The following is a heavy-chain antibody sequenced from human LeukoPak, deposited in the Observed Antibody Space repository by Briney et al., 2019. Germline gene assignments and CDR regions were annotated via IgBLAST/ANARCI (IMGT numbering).Heavy chain of an antibody. D-gene: IGHD1-26*01. CDR2: VWYGGSNI. Sequence: TGGSLRLSCAASGFTFSTYGMHWVRQAPGKGLEWVAVVWYGGSNIHYVDSVKGRFTISRDSSKSTLYLQMNSLTAEDTAVYYCARGGYSGTYYFDYWGQGTLVTVSS. J-gene: IGHJ4*02. CDR3: ARGGYSGTYYFDY. V-gene: IGHV3-33*01. CDR1: GFTFSTYG.